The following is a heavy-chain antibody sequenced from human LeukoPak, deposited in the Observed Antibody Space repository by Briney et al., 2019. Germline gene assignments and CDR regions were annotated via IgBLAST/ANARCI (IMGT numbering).Heavy chain of an antibody. CDR2: IKKDGSGE. CDR1: GFTFNSNW. J-gene: IGHJ5*02. Sequence: GGSLRLSCAASGFTFNSNWMSWVRLAPGKGLEWVATIKKDGSGEYYADSVKGRFTISRDNARNSLFLQMNSLRGKDTAVYYCARDPFSGTWGKLRFDTWGQGTLVTVSS. CDR3: ARDPFSGTWGKLRFDT. V-gene: IGHV3-7*01. D-gene: IGHD3-16*01.